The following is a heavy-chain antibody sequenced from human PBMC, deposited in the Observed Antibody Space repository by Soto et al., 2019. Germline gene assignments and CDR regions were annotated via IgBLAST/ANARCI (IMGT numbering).Heavy chain of an antibody. CDR1: GFTFSNYG. J-gene: IGHJ6*02. V-gene: IGHV3-30*18. CDR3: AKDIALVRGVIIDLDV. D-gene: IGHD3-10*01. Sequence: QVQLVESGGGVVQPGRSLRLSCAASGFTFSNYGMHWVRQAPSRGLEWVAVISYDGDNKYYADSVKGRFTISRDNSKNTLYLRMNSLRAEDTAVYYCAKDIALVRGVIIDLDVWGQGTTVTVSS. CDR2: ISYDGDNK.